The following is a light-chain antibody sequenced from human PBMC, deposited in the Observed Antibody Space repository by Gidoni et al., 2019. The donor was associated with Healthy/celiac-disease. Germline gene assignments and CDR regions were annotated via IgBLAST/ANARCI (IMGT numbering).Light chain of an antibody. J-gene: IGKJ4*01. CDR3: QQRNSWPLT. CDR2: DAS. CDR1: QSVSSY. V-gene: IGKV3-11*01. Sequence: EIVSTQPPSTLSSSPGERATLSCRASQSVSSYLAWYQQKPGQAPKLLIYDASNRATGIPARFSGSGSGTDFTLTISSLEPEDFAIYYCQQRNSWPLTFGGGTKVEIK.